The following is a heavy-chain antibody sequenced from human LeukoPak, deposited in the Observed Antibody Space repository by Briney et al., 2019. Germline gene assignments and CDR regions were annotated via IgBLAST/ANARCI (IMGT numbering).Heavy chain of an antibody. J-gene: IGHJ4*02. CDR2: IYTGGRT. V-gene: IGHV3-53*01. Sequence: PGGSLRLSCAASGFIVSNNYMNWVRQAPGKGLEWVSVIYTGGRTHYIDSVKGRFTISRDNSKNTLDLQMNSLRAEDTAVCYCARGDYGDSGPFDYWGQGTLVTVSS. D-gene: IGHD4-17*01. CDR3: ARGDYGDSGPFDY. CDR1: GFIVSNNY.